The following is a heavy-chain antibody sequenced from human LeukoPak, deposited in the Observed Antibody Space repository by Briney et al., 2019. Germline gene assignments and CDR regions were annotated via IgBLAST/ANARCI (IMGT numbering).Heavy chain of an antibody. CDR3: ARVSYDFWSGYYRSDYYYYYYMDV. V-gene: IGHV1-69*05. CDR2: IIPIFGTA. Sequence: SVKVSCKASGGTFSSYAISWVRQAPGQGLEWMGGIIPIFGTANYAQKFQGRVTITTDESTSTAYMELSSLRSEDTAVYYCARVSYDFWSGYYRSDYYYYYYMDVWGKGTTVTVSS. J-gene: IGHJ6*03. CDR1: GGTFSSYA. D-gene: IGHD3-3*01.